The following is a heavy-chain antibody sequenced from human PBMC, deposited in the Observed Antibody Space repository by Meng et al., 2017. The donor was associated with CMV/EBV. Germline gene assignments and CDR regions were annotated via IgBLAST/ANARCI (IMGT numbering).Heavy chain of an antibody. CDR1: GFTFSSYA. Sequence: GESLKISCAASGFTFSSYAMSWVRQAPGKGLEWVSSISSSSSYIYYADSVKGRFTISRDNAKNSLYLQMNSLRAEDTAVYYCARGNYDFWSGYYSPYYYGMDVWGQGTTVTVSS. V-gene: IGHV3-21*01. J-gene: IGHJ6*02. D-gene: IGHD3-3*01. CDR3: ARGNYDFWSGYYSPYYYGMDV. CDR2: ISSSSSYI.